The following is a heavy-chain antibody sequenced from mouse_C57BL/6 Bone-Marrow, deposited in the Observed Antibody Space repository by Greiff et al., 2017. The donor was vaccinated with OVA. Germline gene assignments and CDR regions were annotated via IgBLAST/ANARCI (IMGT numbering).Heavy chain of an antibody. D-gene: IGHD4-1*01. Sequence: EVQLQESGPVLVKPGASVKMSCKASGYTFTDYYMNWVKQSHGKSLEWIGVINPYNGGTSYNQKFKGKATLTVDKSSSTAYMELNSLTSEDSAVDYCARPPLTGKCGFFDYWGQGTTLTVSS. CDR2: INPYNGGT. V-gene: IGHV1-19*01. CDR3: ARPPLTGKCGFFDY. CDR1: GYTFTDYY. J-gene: IGHJ2*01.